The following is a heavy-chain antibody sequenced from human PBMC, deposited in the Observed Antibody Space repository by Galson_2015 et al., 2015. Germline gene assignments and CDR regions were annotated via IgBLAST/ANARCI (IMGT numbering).Heavy chain of an antibody. V-gene: IGHV3-48*02. D-gene: IGHD1-26*01. CDR3: ARDPWRGSYKVFYFDY. CDR2: ISSSSATI. CDR1: GFTFSRYT. J-gene: IGHJ4*02. Sequence: LRLSCAASGFTFSRYTISWVRQAPGKGLEWVSYISSSSATIYYADSEKGRFTISRDNAKNSLYLQMNSLRDEDTAVYYCARDPWRGSYKVFYFDYWGQGTLVTVSS.